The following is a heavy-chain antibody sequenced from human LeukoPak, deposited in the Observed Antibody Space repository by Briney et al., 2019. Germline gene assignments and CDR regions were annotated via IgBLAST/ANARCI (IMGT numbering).Heavy chain of an antibody. D-gene: IGHD6-19*01. CDR2: INPSGGST. J-gene: IGHJ4*02. Sequence: ASVKVSCKASGYTFTSYYMHWVRQAPGQGLEWMGIINPSGGSTSYAQKFQGRVTMTRDTSTSTVYMELSSLRSEDTAVYYCARGSRVLGCSSGYSQRYYFDYWGQGTLVTVSS. CDR1: GYTFTSYY. V-gene: IGHV1-46*01. CDR3: ARGSRVLGCSSGYSQRYYFDY.